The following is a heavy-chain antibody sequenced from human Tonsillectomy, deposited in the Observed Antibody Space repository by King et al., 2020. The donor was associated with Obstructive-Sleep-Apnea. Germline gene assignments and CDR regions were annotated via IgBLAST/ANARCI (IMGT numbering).Heavy chain of an antibody. V-gene: IGHV3-21*01. J-gene: IGHJ2*01. D-gene: IGHD4-17*01. Sequence: VQLVESGGGLVKPGGSLRLSCAASGFTFSSYSMNWVRQAPGKGLEWVSSISSRSSYIYYADSVKGRFTISRDNAKNSLYLQMNSLRAEDTAVYYCARDFDYGDYGYWYFDLWGRGTLVTVSS. CDR2: ISSRSSYI. CDR3: ARDFDYGDYGYWYFDL. CDR1: GFTFSSYS.